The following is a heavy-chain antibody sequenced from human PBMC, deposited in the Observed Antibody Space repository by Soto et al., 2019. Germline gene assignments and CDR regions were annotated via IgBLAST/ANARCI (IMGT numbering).Heavy chain of an antibody. D-gene: IGHD2-21*01. CDR1: GASISSSGYS. V-gene: IGHV4-30-2*01. Sequence: QLQLQESGSGLLEPSQTLSLTCAVSGASISSSGYSWNWIRQAPGRGLEWIGSFLYNGTTSYAPSLKRRVTISADKSKNQFSLQLTSVPAADTAVYHCARGGGLVDCVGYCPPDYWGQGTLVTVSS. CDR3: ARGGGLVDCVGYCPPDY. J-gene: IGHJ4*02. CDR2: FLYNGTT.